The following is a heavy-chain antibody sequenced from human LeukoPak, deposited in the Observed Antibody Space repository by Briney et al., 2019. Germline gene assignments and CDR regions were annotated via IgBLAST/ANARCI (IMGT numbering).Heavy chain of an antibody. V-gene: IGHV4-38-2*02. CDR2: IYHSGST. CDR1: GYSISSGYY. Sequence: SETLSLTYAVSGYSISSGYYWGWIRQPPGKGLDWIGSIYHSGSTYYNPSLKSRVTISVDTSKNQFSLKLSSVTAADTAVYYCARDGTVIYAFDIWGQGTMVTVSS. CDR3: ARDGTVIYAFDI. J-gene: IGHJ3*02. D-gene: IGHD3-16*02.